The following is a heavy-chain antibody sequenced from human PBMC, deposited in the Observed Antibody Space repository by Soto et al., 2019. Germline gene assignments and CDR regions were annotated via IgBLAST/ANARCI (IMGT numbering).Heavy chain of an antibody. CDR3: ARGQQLGELYYYGMDV. D-gene: IGHD6-13*01. Sequence: SETLSLTCAVYGGSFSGYYWSWIRQPPGKGLEWIGEINHSGSTNYNPSLKSRVTISVDTSKNQFSLKLSSVTAADTAVYYCARGQQLGELYYYGMDVWGQGTTVTVSS. CDR1: GGSFSGYY. V-gene: IGHV4-34*01. CDR2: INHSGST. J-gene: IGHJ6*02.